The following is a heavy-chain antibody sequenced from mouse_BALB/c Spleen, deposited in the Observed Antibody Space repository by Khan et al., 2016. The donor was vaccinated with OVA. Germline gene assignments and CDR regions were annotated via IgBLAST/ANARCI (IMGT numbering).Heavy chain of an antibody. CDR2: IWRGGST. D-gene: IGHD1-1*02. CDR3: AKKVRGDYGAMDY. J-gene: IGHJ4*01. V-gene: IGHV2-5*01. CDR1: GFSLISYG. Sequence: QVQLKESGPGLVQPSQSLSITCTVSGFSLISYGVHWVRQSPGKGLEWLGVIWRGGSTDYNAAFMSRLSITKDTSKSQVFFTMNSLQADDTAIYYCAKKVRGDYGAMDYWGQGTSVTVSS.